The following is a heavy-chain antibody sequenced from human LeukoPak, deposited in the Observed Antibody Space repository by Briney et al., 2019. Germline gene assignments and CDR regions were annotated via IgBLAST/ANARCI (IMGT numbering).Heavy chain of an antibody. D-gene: IGHD3-22*01. CDR3: VRDRGYYDRSVDFDY. CDR1: GGSISSGDYY. CDR2: IYYSGST. Sequence: SETLSLTCTVSGGSISSGDYYWSWIRQPPGKGLEWIGYIYYSGSTYYNPSLKSRVTISVDTSKNQFSLKLSSVTAADTAVYYCVRDRGYYDRSVDFDYWGEGALVTDSS. J-gene: IGHJ4*02. V-gene: IGHV4-30-4*01.